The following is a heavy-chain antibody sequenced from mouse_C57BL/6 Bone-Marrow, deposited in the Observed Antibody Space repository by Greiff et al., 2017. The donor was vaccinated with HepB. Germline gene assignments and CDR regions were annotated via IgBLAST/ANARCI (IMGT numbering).Heavy chain of an antibody. Sequence: EVQLVESGGGLVKPGGSLKLSCAASGFTFSDYGMHWVRQAPEKGLEWVAYISSGSSTIYYADTVKGRFTISRDNAKNTLFLQMTSLRSEDTAMYYCARHNWVFDYWGQGTTLTVSS. CDR3: ARHNWVFDY. D-gene: IGHD4-1*01. CDR2: ISSGSSTI. J-gene: IGHJ2*01. V-gene: IGHV5-17*01. CDR1: GFTFSDYG.